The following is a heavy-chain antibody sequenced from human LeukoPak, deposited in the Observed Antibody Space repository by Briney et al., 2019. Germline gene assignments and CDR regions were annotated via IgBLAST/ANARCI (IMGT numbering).Heavy chain of an antibody. CDR2: IYYRGST. V-gene: IGHV4-59*01. D-gene: IGHD6-13*01. CDR3: ARGPIAAAGTGGDY. Sequence: SETLSLTCTVSGGSISSYYWSWIRQPPGKGLEWIGYIYYRGSTNYNPSLKSRVTISVETSKNQFSLKLSSVTAADTAVYYCARGPIAAAGTGGDYWGQGTLVTVSS. J-gene: IGHJ4*02. CDR1: GGSISSYY.